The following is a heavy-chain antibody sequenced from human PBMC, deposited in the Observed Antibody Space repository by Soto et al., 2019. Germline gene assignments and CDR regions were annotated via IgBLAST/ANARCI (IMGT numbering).Heavy chain of an antibody. CDR2: IKSKTDGGTT. CDR3: TTVSSYGDYPAX. D-gene: IGHD4-17*01. J-gene: IGHJ4*02. CDR1: GFTFSNAC. Sequence: LRRSCAASGFTFSNACMSWVRQAPGKGLEWDGRIKSKTDGGTTDYAAPVKGRFNISRDDSKNTLYLQMNSLKTEDTAVYYCTTVSSYGDYPAXWGQGTLVTVSX. V-gene: IGHV3-15*01.